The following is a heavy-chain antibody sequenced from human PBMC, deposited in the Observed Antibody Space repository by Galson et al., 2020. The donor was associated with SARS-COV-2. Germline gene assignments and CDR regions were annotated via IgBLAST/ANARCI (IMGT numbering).Heavy chain of an antibody. D-gene: IGHD6-19*01. CDR1: GYTLTELS. CDR2: FYPEDGET. Sequence: ASVKVSCKVSGYTLTELSMHWVRQAPGTGLEWMGGFYPEDGETIYAQKSQGRVTMTEDTSTDTAYMDLSSLGSEDTAVYYCATGTEVAGTVDDYYYYYGMDVWGQGTTVIVTS. CDR3: ATGTEVAGTVDDYYYYYGMDV. J-gene: IGHJ6*02. V-gene: IGHV1-24*01.